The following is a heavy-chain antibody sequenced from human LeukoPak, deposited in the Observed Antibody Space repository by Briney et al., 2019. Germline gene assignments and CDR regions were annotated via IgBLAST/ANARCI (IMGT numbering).Heavy chain of an antibody. V-gene: IGHV1-2*06. D-gene: IGHD1-26*01. CDR2: INPNSGGT. Sequence: GASVKVSCKASGYTFTGYYLHWVRQAPGQGLEWMGRINPNSGGTNYAQKFQGRVTMTRDTSISTAYMELSRLRSDDTAVYYCATNGVGATLFDYWGQGTLVTVSS. CDR1: GYTFTGYY. CDR3: ATNGVGATLFDY. J-gene: IGHJ4*02.